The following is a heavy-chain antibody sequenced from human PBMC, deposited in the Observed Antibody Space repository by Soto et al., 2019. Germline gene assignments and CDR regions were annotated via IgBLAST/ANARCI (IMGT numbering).Heavy chain of an antibody. V-gene: IGHV1-18*01. Sequence: QVQLVQSGAEVKKPGASVKVSCKASGYTFTSYGISWVRQAPGQGLEWMGWISAYNGNTNYAQKLQGRVTMTTDTSTSRAYMELRSLRSDDTAVYYCAREGPEVGATTTIYAFDIWGQGTMVTVSS. CDR1: GYTFTSYG. J-gene: IGHJ3*02. CDR3: AREGPEVGATTTIYAFDI. D-gene: IGHD1-26*01. CDR2: ISAYNGNT.